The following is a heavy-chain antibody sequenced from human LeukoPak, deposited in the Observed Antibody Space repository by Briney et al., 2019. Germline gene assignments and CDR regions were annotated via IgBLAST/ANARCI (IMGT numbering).Heavy chain of an antibody. CDR3: AKIHRLRFLEWLFRNYGMDV. Sequence: GGSLRLSCAASGFTFSSYAMSWVRQAPGKGLEWVSAISGSGGSTYYADSVKGRFTISRDNSKNTLYLQMSSLRAEDTAVYYCAKIHRLRFLEWLFRNYGMDVWGQGTTVTVSS. CDR1: GFTFSSYA. CDR2: ISGSGGST. D-gene: IGHD3-3*01. V-gene: IGHV3-23*01. J-gene: IGHJ6*02.